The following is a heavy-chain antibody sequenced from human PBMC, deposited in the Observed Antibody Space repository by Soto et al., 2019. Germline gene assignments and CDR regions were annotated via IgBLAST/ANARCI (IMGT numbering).Heavy chain of an antibody. CDR2: ISYDGSNK. CDR3: AHFWSGYYPRYVMDV. Sequence: GGSLRLSCAASGFTFSSYAMHWVRQAPGKGLEWVAVISYDGSNKYYADSVKGRFTISRDNSKNTLYLQMNSLRAEDTAVYYCAHFWSGYYPRYVMDVWGQGTTVTVSS. D-gene: IGHD3-3*02. CDR1: GFTFSSYA. V-gene: IGHV3-30-3*01. J-gene: IGHJ6*02.